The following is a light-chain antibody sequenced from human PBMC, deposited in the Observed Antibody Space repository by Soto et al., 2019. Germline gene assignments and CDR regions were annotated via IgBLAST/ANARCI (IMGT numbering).Light chain of an antibody. Sequence: QSVLTQPASVSGSPGQSITISCTGTSSDVGSYNLVSWYQQHPGKAPKLMIYEGSKRPSGVATRFSGSKSGNTASLTISGLQAEDEAEYYCCSYAGISTYVVFGGGTKLTVL. J-gene: IGLJ2*01. CDR3: CSYAGISTYVV. CDR1: SSDVGSYNL. V-gene: IGLV2-23*01. CDR2: EGS.